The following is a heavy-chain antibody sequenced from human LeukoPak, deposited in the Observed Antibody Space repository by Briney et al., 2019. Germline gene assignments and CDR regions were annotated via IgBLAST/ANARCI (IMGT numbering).Heavy chain of an antibody. CDR1: GFSFRDYW. V-gene: IGHV3-7*01. D-gene: IGHD1-1*01. CDR3: VMSWIRQQRDS. J-gene: IGHJ4*02. CDR2: ITPDGSGK. Sequence: PGRSLRLSCVASGFSFRDYWMSWVRQAPGKGLEWVADITPDGSGKTYVDSVKGRFTISRDNAKQSLYLQMDTLTAGDTAVYYCVMSWIRQQRDSWGQGTLVTVSS.